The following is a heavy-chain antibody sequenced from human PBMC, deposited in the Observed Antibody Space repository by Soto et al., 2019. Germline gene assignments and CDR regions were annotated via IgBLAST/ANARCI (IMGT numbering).Heavy chain of an antibody. CDR2: INHSGST. CDR3: ARGGGTTVTSNFDY. J-gene: IGHJ4*02. V-gene: IGHV4-34*01. D-gene: IGHD4-17*01. Sequence: QAQLQQWGAGLLKPSETLSLTCAVYGGSFSGYYWSWIRQPPGKGLEWIGEINHSGSTNYNPSLKCRVTIAVETSLNQFALELSFVTAADTAVYYCARGGGTTVTSNFDYWGQGTLVTVSS. CDR1: GGSFSGYY.